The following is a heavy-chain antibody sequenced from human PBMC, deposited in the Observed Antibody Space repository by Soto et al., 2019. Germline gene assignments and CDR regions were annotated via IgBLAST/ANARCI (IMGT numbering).Heavy chain of an antibody. CDR1: GYTFTSYG. Sequence: QVQLVQSGAEVKKPGASVKVSCKASGYTFTSYGISWVRQAPGQGLEWMGWISAYNGNTNYAQKLQGRVTMTTDTSTSTAYMELRSLRSDDTAVYYGARDGSRFHGSGSSYYYYGMDVWGQGTTVTVSS. CDR3: ARDGSRFHGSGSSYYYYGMDV. J-gene: IGHJ6*02. D-gene: IGHD3-10*01. V-gene: IGHV1-18*01. CDR2: ISAYNGNT.